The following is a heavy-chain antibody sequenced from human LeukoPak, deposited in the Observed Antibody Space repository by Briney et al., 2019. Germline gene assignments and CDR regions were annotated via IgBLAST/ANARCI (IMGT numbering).Heavy chain of an antibody. J-gene: IGHJ5*02. V-gene: IGHV1-18*01. Sequence: ASVKVSCKASDYTFTSYGISWVRQAPGQGLEWMGWISAYNGNTNYAQKLQGRVTMTTDTSTSTAYMELRSLRSDDTAVYYCASVTMVRGVIIFDPWGQGTLVTVSS. CDR3: ASVTMVRGVIIFDP. CDR2: ISAYNGNT. D-gene: IGHD3-10*01. CDR1: DYTFTSYG.